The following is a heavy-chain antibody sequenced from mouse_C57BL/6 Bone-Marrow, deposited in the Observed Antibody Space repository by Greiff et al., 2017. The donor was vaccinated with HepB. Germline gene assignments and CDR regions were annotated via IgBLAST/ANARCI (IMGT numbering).Heavy chain of an antibody. D-gene: IGHD1-1*01. V-gene: IGHV1-19*01. CDR3: ARERVVITTVVALYYYAMDY. CDR2: INPYNGGT. Sequence: EVQLVESGPVLVKPGASVKMSCKASGYTFTDYYMNWVKQSHGKSLEWIGVINPYNGGTSYNQKFKGKATLTVDKSSSTAYMELNSLTSEDSAVYYCARERVVITTVVALYYYAMDYWGQGTSVTVSS. CDR1: GYTFTDYY. J-gene: IGHJ4*01.